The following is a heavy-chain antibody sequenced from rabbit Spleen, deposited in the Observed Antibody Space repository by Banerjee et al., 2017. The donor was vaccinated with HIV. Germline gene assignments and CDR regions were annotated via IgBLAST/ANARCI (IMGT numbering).Heavy chain of an antibody. V-gene: IGHV1S45*01. D-gene: IGHD1-1*01. CDR2: IYPDYGST. CDR3: VRYASNAGYPYYFNL. CDR1: GFSFSSSYW. Sequence: EESGGGLVQPEGSLTLTCTTSGFSFSSSYWICWVRQAPGKGLEWIAYIYPDYGSTDYASWVRGRFTISLDNAQNTVFLQMTSLTAADTATYFCVRYASNAGYPYYFNLWGPGTLVTVS. J-gene: IGHJ4*01.